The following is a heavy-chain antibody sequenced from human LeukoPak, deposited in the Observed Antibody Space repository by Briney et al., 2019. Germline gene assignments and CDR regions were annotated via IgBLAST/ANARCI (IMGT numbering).Heavy chain of an antibody. CDR1: GFTFINYY. V-gene: IGHV1-46*01. CDR2: INLSGGST. J-gene: IGHJ4*02. D-gene: IGHD4/OR15-4a*01. CDR3: ARDLDYGEKSEDY. Sequence: ASVKVSCKASGFTFINYYMHWVRQAPGQGLEWLGIINLSGGSTHYPQKFQDRVTMTRDTSTSSVYMELSSLRSEDTAVYYCARDLDYGEKSEDYWGQGTLVTVSS.